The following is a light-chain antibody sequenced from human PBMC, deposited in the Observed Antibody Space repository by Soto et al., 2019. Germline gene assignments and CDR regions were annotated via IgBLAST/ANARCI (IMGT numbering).Light chain of an antibody. CDR2: GNS. J-gene: IGLJ2*01. CDR3: QSYDSRVSDSVV. Sequence: QSVLTQPPSVSGAPGQSVTISCTGSSSNIGSGSDVHWYQHHPGTAPKLLIYGNSNRPSGVPDRFSGSKSGTSASLAITGLQDEDEADYYCQSYDSRVSDSVVFGGGTKLTVL. CDR1: SSNIGSGSD. V-gene: IGLV1-40*01.